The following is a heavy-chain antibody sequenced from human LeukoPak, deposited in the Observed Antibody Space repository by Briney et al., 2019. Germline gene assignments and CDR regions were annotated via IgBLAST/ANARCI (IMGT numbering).Heavy chain of an antibody. Sequence: SETLSLTCAVYGGSFSGYYWNWIRQPPGKGLEWIGEINHSGSTNYNPSLKSRVTMSVDTSKNQFSLKLTSVTAADTAVYYCARDRFGMDVWGEGTTVTISS. D-gene: IGHD3-16*01. CDR3: ARDRFGMDV. CDR1: GGSFSGYY. CDR2: INHSGST. V-gene: IGHV4-34*01. J-gene: IGHJ6*04.